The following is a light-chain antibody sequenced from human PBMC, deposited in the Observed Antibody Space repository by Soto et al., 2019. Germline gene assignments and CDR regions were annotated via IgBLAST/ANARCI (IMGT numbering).Light chain of an antibody. CDR3: QQYGSSPSWT. Sequence: EIVLTQSPGTLSLSPGERATLSCRASLSVSYYLAWYQQKPGQAPRLLIYGASSRATVIPDRFSGSGSGTDFTPTISRLEPEDFAVYYCQQYGSSPSWTFGQGTKVDIK. CDR2: GAS. V-gene: IGKV3-20*01. CDR1: LSVSYY. J-gene: IGKJ1*01.